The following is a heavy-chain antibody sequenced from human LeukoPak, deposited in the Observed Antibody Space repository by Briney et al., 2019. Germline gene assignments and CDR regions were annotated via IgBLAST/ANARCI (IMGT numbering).Heavy chain of an antibody. Sequence: GASVKVSCKVSGYTLTELSMHWVRQAPGKGLEWMGGFDPEDGETIYAQKFQGRVTMTEDTSTDTAYMELSSLRSEDTAVYYCARGGQQLSHNNWFDPWGQGTLVTVSS. CDR1: GYTLTELS. V-gene: IGHV1-24*01. D-gene: IGHD6-13*01. CDR2: FDPEDGET. CDR3: ARGGQQLSHNNWFDP. J-gene: IGHJ5*02.